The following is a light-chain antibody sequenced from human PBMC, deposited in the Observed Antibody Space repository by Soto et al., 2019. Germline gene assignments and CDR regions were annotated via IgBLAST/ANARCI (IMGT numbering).Light chain of an antibody. CDR3: QQANNFPPA. J-gene: IGKJ4*01. CDR1: QDISSW. V-gene: IGKV1-12*01. CDR2: AAS. Sequence: TQSPGTLSLSPGERATLSCRASQDISSWLAWYQQKPGKAPKLLIYAASSLQSGVPSRFSGSGSGTDFTLTISSLQPEDVATYYCQQANNFPPAFGGGTKVEI.